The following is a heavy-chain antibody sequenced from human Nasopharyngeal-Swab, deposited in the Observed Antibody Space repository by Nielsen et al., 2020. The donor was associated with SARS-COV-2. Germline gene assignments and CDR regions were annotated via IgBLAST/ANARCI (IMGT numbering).Heavy chain of an antibody. Sequence: RQAPGKGLEWIGSIYYSGSTYYNPSLKSRVTISVDTSKSQFSLKLSSVTAADTAVYYCARAEIAVADAEYFQHWGQGTLVTVSS. V-gene: IGHV4-39*07. J-gene: IGHJ1*01. D-gene: IGHD6-19*01. CDR3: ARAEIAVADAEYFQH. CDR2: IYYSGST.